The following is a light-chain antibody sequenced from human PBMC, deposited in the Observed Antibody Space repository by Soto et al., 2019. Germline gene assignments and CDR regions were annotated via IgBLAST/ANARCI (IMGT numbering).Light chain of an antibody. CDR1: QDISNW. Sequence: DIQMTQSPSSVSASVGDRVTITCRASQDISNWLAWYQQKPGKAPKFLMHTPSTLQSGVPSRFSRSRSGTDFTLTISSLQPEDFATYYCQQAISLPYTFGQGTKLEIQ. CDR2: TPS. V-gene: IGKV1-12*01. J-gene: IGKJ2*01. CDR3: QQAISLPYT.